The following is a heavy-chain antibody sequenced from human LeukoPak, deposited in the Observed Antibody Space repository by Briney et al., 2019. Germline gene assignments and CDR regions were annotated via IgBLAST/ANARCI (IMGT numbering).Heavy chain of an antibody. J-gene: IGHJ6*02. V-gene: IGHV1-2*02. CDR3: AVNLRAPPAGMDV. CDR1: GYAFTGYY. Sequence: ASVKVSCKASGYAFTGYYIHWVRQAPGQGLEWLGFLNPDNGDTTHAQNFQGRVTLTRDASIRTAYMELSRLLSDETAVYFCAVNLRAPPAGMDVWGQGTTVTVSS. CDR2: LNPDNGDT. D-gene: IGHD3-10*01.